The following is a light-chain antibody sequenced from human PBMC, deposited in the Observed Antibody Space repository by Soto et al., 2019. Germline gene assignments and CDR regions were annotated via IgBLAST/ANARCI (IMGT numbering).Light chain of an antibody. CDR1: SSDVGGYNY. Sequence: QSVLTQPPSASGSPGQSVTNSCTGTSSDVGGYNYVSWYQQHPGKAPKLMIYEVSKRPSGVPDRFSGSKSGNTASLTVSGLQAEDEADYYCSSYAGSNNYVFGTGTKLTV. CDR3: SSYAGSNNYV. CDR2: EVS. J-gene: IGLJ1*01. V-gene: IGLV2-8*01.